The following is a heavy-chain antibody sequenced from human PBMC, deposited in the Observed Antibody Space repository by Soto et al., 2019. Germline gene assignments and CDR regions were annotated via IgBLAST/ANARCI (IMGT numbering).Heavy chain of an antibody. J-gene: IGHJ6*02. Sequence: LTCAVYGGSFSGYYWSWIRQPPGKGLEWIGEINHSGSTNYNPSLKSRVTISVDTSKNQFSLKLSSVTAADTAVYYCVRDPGRYYYYYYGMDVRGQGTTVTVSS. CDR2: INHSGST. D-gene: IGHD3-10*01. V-gene: IGHV4-34*01. CDR1: GGSFSGYY. CDR3: VRDPGRYYYYYYGMDV.